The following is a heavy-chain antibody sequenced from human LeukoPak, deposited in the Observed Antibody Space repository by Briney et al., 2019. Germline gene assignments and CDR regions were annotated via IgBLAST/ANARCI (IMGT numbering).Heavy chain of an antibody. CDR1: GGTLNSYA. V-gene: IGHV1-69*06. J-gene: IGHJ3*02. Sequence: PGKVSCKASGGTLNSYAISWVGQAPGQRVEWMGGGIPIFGTANYAQKFQGRVTITADKSTSTAYMELSSLRSEDTAVYYCASSDGSGSYYNLDAFDIWGQGTMVTVSS. CDR3: ASSDGSGSYYNLDAFDI. CDR2: GIPIFGTA. D-gene: IGHD3-10*01.